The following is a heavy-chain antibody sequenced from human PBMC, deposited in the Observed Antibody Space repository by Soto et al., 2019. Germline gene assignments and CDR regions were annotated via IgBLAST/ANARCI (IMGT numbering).Heavy chain of an antibody. V-gene: IGHV5-51*01. J-gene: IGHJ4*02. CDR1: GYSFTSYW. Sequence: GESLKISCKGSGYSFTSYWIGWVRQMPGKGLEWMGIIYPGDSDTRYSPYFQGQVTFSADKSISTANLQWSSLKASETAMYYCARRYCSGGSCFDYWGQGTLVTVSS. D-gene: IGHD2-15*01. CDR3: ARRYCSGGSCFDY. CDR2: IYPGDSDT.